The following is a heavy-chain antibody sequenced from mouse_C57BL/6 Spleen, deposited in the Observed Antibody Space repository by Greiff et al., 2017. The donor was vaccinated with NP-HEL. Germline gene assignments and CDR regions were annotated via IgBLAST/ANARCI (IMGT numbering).Heavy chain of an antibody. V-gene: IGHV10-1*01. J-gene: IGHJ3*01. CDR3: VRITAVAPWCAY. CDR1: GFSFNTYA. D-gene: IGHD1-1*01. Sequence: VQLKQSGGGLVQPKGSLKLSCAASGFSFNTYAMNWVRQAPGKGLEWVARIRSKSNNYATYYADSVKDRFTISRDDSESMLYLQMNNLKAEDTAMYYCVRITAVAPWCAYWGQGTLVTVSA. CDR2: IRSKSNNYAT.